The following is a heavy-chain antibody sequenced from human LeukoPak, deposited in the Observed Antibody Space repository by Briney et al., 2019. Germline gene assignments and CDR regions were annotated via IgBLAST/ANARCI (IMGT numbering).Heavy chain of an antibody. Sequence: GESLKISCKGAGYRFTSYGIGWVRQMPGKGPEWMGIIYPGDSDTRYSPSFQGQVTISADKSISTAFLRWTSLKASDTAMYYCARVIGTTWGKSGFDPWGQGTLVTVSS. CDR3: ARVIGTTWGKSGFDP. V-gene: IGHV5-51*01. CDR1: GYRFTSYG. D-gene: IGHD2/OR15-2a*01. J-gene: IGHJ5*02. CDR2: IYPGDSDT.